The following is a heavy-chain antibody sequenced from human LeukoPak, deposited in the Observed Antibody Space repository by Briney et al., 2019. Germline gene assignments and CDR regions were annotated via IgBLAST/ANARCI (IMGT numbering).Heavy chain of an antibody. CDR3: ARVPYYYGSGSYKGWFDP. CDR1: EGTFSSYA. D-gene: IGHD3-10*01. J-gene: IGHJ5*02. V-gene: IGHV1-69*01. CDR2: IIPIFGTA. Sequence: ASVKVSCKASEGTFSSYAISWVRQAPGQGLEWMGGIIPIFGTANYAQKFQGRVTITADESTSTAYMELSSLRPEDTAVYYCARVPYYYGSGSYKGWFDPLGQGTLVTVSS.